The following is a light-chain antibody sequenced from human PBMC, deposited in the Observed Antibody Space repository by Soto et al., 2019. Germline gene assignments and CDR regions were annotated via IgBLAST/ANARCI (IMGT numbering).Light chain of an antibody. CDR2: AAS. Sequence: DIQMTQSPSCLSASVGDRVTITCRASQGIYNYLAWYQQKPGKAPKLLIYAASTLEAGVPSRFSGSGSGTDFTLTIRSLQPEDVATYYCHKYNSALLTFGQGTRLEIK. CDR3: HKYNSALLT. CDR1: QGIYNY. V-gene: IGKV1-27*01. J-gene: IGKJ5*01.